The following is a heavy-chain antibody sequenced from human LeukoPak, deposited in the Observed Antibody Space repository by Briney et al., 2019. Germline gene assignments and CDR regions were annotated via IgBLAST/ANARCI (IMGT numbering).Heavy chain of an antibody. D-gene: IGHD1-20*01. V-gene: IGHV3-23*01. CDR2: ITASGDST. J-gene: IGHJ4*02. CDR3: AKIIKYHWNGYFDY. CDR1: GFPFSSYP. Sequence: PGGSLRLSCAGSGFPFSSYPISWVRQPPGKGLEWVSAITASGDSTYSADSVKGRFTISRDNSKSALYLKMNSLRAEDTALYYCAKIIKYHWNGYFDYWGQGTLVTVSS.